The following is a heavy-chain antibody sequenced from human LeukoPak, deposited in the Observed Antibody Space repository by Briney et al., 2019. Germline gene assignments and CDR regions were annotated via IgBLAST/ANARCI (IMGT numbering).Heavy chain of an antibody. CDR3: ARDLGCSGGSCYTPTDAFDI. D-gene: IGHD2-15*01. CDR2: TYYSGST. V-gene: IGHV4-31*03. Sequence: SETLSLTCTVSGGSISSGGYYWSWIRQHPGKGLEWIGYTYYSGSTYYNPSLKSRVTISVDTSKNQFSLKLSSVTAADTAVYYCARDLGCSGGSCYTPTDAFDIWGQGTMVTVSS. J-gene: IGHJ3*02. CDR1: GGSISSGGYY.